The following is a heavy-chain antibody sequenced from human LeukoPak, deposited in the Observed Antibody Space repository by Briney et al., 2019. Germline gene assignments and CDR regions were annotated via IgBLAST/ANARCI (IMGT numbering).Heavy chain of an antibody. Sequence: TGGSLRLSCAASGFTFSSYSMNWVRQAPGKGLEWVSYISSSSSTIYYADSVKGRFTTSRDNAKNSLYLQMNSLRAEDTAVYYCAKDKGRNRHSIVVVPAAMDYFDYWGQGTLVTVSS. CDR1: GFTFSSYS. V-gene: IGHV3-48*04. J-gene: IGHJ4*02. D-gene: IGHD2-2*01. CDR3: AKDKGRNRHSIVVVPAAMDYFDY. CDR2: ISSSSSTI.